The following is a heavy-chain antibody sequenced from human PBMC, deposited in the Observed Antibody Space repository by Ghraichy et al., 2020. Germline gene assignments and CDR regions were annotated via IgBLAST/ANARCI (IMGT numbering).Heavy chain of an antibody. J-gene: IGHJ6*02. Sequence: TLSLTCTVSGGSISSGSYYWSWIRQPAGKGLEWIGRIYTSGSTNYNPSLKSRVTISVDTSKNQFSLKLSSVTAADTAVYYCARDRGYYGSGRLLYYYYGMDVWGQGTTVTVSS. CDR2: IYTSGST. CDR3: ARDRGYYGSGRLLYYYYGMDV. V-gene: IGHV4-61*02. CDR1: GGSISSGSYY. D-gene: IGHD3-10*01.